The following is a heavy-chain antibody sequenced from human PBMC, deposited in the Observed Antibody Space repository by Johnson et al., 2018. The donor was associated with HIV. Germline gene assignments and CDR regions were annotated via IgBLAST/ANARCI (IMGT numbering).Heavy chain of an antibody. J-gene: IGHJ3*02. CDR2: ISSSGHTI. V-gene: IGHV3-11*04. CDR3: ARDLEDIVVVPAAIGAFDI. CDR1: GFTFSSYY. Sequence: QVQLVESGGGLVQPGGSLRLSCAASGFTFSSYYMSWIRQAPGKGLEWVSYISSSGHTIYYADSVQGRVTISRDNAKKSLYLQMNSLRAEDTAVYYCARDLEDIVVVPAAIGAFDIWGQGTMVTVSS. D-gene: IGHD2-2*01.